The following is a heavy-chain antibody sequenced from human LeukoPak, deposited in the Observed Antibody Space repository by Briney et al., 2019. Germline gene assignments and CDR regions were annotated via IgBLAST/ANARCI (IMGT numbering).Heavy chain of an antibody. Sequence: PGGSLRLSCAASGFTFSSYGMHWVRQAPGKGLEWVAFIRHDGSNKYYADSVKGRFTISRDNSKNTLYLQMNSLRPEDTAVYYCAKVSAAAGSYYHFDYWGQGTPVTVSS. CDR3: AKVSAAAGSYYHFDY. V-gene: IGHV3-30*02. CDR1: GFTFSSYG. CDR2: IRHDGSNK. D-gene: IGHD6-13*01. J-gene: IGHJ4*02.